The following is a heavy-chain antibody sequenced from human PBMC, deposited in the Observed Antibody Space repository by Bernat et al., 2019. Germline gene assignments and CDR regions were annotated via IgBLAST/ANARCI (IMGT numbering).Heavy chain of an antibody. D-gene: IGHD6-13*01. Sequence: QVQLVESGGGVVQPGRSLRLSCAASGFTFSSYGMHWVRQAPGKGLEWVAVISYDGSNKYYADSVKCRFTISRDNSKNTLYLQMNSLRAEDTAVYYCAKDFRAAAGTVDYWGQGTLVTVSS. CDR2: ISYDGSNK. CDR3: AKDFRAAAGTVDY. V-gene: IGHV3-30*18. CDR1: GFTFSSYG. J-gene: IGHJ4*02.